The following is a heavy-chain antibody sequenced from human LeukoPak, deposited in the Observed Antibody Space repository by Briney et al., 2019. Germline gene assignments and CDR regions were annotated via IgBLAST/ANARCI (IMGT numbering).Heavy chain of an antibody. CDR1: GYTFTSYG. J-gene: IGHJ6*03. CDR2: ISAYNGNT. Sequence: EASVKVSCKASGYTFTSYGISWVRQAPGQGLEWMGWISAYNGNTNYAQKLQGRVTMTTDTSTSTAYMELRSLRSDDTAVYYCAKHRGAQGAYYMDVWGKGTTVTISS. V-gene: IGHV1-18*01. D-gene: IGHD1-26*01. CDR3: AKHRGAQGAYYMDV.